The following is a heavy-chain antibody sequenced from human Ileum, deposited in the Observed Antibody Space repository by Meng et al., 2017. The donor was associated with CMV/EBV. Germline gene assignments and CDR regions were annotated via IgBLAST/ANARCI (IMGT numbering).Heavy chain of an antibody. D-gene: IGHD2-2*02. CDR2: IIPILGIA. Sequence: SVKVSCKASGGTFSSYAISWVRQAPGQGLEWMGGIIPILGIANYAQKFQGRVTITADNSTSTAYMELSSLRSEDTAVYYCARDTIVVVPAAIRNYYYGMAVWGQGTTVTVSS. J-gene: IGHJ6*02. V-gene: IGHV1-69*10. CDR1: GGTFSSYA. CDR3: ARDTIVVVPAAIRNYYYGMAV.